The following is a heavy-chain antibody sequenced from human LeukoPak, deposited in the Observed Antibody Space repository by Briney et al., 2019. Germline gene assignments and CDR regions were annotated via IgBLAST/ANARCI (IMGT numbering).Heavy chain of an antibody. CDR3: ARDQRAGYNLGY. J-gene: IGHJ4*02. CDR1: GYTFTSYD. CDR2: MNPNSGNT. V-gene: IGHV1-8*01. D-gene: IGHD5-24*01. Sequence: ASVKVSCKASGYTFTSYDINWLRQATGQGLEWMGWMNPNSGNTGYAHKFQGRVTMTRNTSISTAYMELSRMRSEDTAVYYFARDQRAGYNLGYWGQGTLVTVSS.